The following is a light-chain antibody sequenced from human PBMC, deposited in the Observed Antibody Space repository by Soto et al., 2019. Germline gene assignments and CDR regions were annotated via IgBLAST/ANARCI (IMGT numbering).Light chain of an antibody. CDR3: QQYDNLPLT. J-gene: IGKJ4*01. CDR2: DAS. V-gene: IGKV1-33*01. CDR1: QDISNY. Sequence: DIQMTQSPSSLSASVGDRVTITCQASQDISNYLNWYQQKPGKAPKLLIYDASNLETGVPSRFSGSGSGTDFTFTISSLQPEDIATDDCQQYDNLPLTFGVGTKVEIK.